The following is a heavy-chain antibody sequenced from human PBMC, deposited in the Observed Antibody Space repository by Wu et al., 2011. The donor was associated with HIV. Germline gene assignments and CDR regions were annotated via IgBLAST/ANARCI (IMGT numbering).Heavy chain of an antibody. V-gene: IGHV1-69*05. CDR2: IIPLSGTA. CDR3: ASQNPDLVVVVAATHAPDAFDI. J-gene: IGHJ3*02. D-gene: IGHD2-15*01. CDR1: GGTFSRYA. Sequence: QIQLVQSGAEVKKPGSSVKVSCKASGGTFSRYAISWVRQAPGHGLEWMGEIIPLSGTAKYVQKFRGRVTITTDDSTSTGYMELTSLRSEDTAVYYCASQNPDLVVVVAATHAPDAFDIWGQGTMVTVSS.